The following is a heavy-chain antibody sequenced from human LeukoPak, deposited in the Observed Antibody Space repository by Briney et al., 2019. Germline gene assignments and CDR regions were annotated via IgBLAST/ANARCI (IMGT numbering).Heavy chain of an antibody. D-gene: IGHD3-22*01. J-gene: IGHJ4*02. CDR3: AKDLEEYYDSSGYSFDY. CDR1: GFTFSSYG. Sequence: GGSLRLSCAASGFTFSSYGMHWVRQAPGKGLEWVAVIWYDGSNKYYADSVKGRFTISRDNSKNTLYVEMNSPRAEDTAVYYCAKDLEEYYDSSGYSFDYWGQGTLVTVSS. V-gene: IGHV3-33*06. CDR2: IWYDGSNK.